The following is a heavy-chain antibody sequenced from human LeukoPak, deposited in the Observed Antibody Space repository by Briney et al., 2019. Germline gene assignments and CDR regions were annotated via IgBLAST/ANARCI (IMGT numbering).Heavy chain of an antibody. V-gene: IGHV4-59*01. CDR1: GGSISNYF. J-gene: IGHJ4*02. CDR2: ITYSGST. Sequence: PSETLSLTCSVSGGSISNYFWSWIRQPPGKGLEWIGFITYSGSTDHNPSPKSRGTILVDASKNQFSLKLTSVTAADTAVYYCVRHTTSGWYQVVYWGQGTLVTVSS. CDR3: VRHTTSGWYQVVY. D-gene: IGHD6-19*01.